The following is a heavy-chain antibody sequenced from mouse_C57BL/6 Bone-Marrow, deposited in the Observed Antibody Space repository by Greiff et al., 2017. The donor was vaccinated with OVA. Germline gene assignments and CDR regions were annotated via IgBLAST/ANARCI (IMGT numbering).Heavy chain of an antibody. V-gene: IGHV1-82*01. CDR1: GYAFRSSW. CDR2: IYPGDGDT. CDR3: GRRGAG. Sequence: QVQLKQSGPELVKPGASVKISCKASGYAFRSSWMNWVKQRPGKGLEWIGRIYPGDGDTNYNGKFKGKATLTADKSSSTAYMQLSSRTSGDSAVYFWGRRGAGWGQGTLVTVSA. J-gene: IGHJ3*01. D-gene: IGHD3-3*01.